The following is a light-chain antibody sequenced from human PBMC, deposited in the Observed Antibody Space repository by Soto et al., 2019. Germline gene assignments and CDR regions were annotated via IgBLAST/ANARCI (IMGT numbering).Light chain of an antibody. CDR3: MQALQTPWT. CDR1: QSLLHSNGYNY. CDR2: LGS. V-gene: IGKV2-28*01. Sequence: DIVMTQSPLSLPVTPGEPASISCRSSQSLLHSNGYNYLHWYLQKPGQSPQLLIYLGSNRASGVPDRFSGSGSGTDFTLKISRVEAEDVGVYYCMQALQTPWTFGQVTKVEIK. J-gene: IGKJ1*01.